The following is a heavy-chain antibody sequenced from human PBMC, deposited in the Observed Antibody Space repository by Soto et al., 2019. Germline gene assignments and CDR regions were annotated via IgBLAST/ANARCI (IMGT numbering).Heavy chain of an antibody. CDR1: GYTLTELS. CDR2: FDPEDGET. J-gene: IGHJ3*02. D-gene: IGHD2-8*01. Sequence: QVQLVQSGAEVKKPGASVKVSCKVSGYTLTELSMHWVRQAPGKGLERMGGFDPEDGETIDTKKNQGRGTMNEDTSTDKAYMELSSLRSEDKAVYYCATGGRIVLMVYAMGAFDIWGQGTMVTVSS. CDR3: ATGGRIVLMVYAMGAFDI. V-gene: IGHV1-24*01.